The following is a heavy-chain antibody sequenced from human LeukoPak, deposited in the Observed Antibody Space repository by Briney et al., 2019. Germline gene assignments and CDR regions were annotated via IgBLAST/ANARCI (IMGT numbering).Heavy chain of an antibody. D-gene: IGHD2-2*02. CDR2: FDPEDGET. J-gene: IGHJ6*03. CDR1: GYTLTELS. Sequence: ASVKVSCKVSGYTLTELSMHWVRQAPGKGLEWMGGFDPEDGETIYAQKFQGRVTMTEDTSTDTAYMELSSLRSEDTAVYYCATTPRYCSSTSCYIDYYYYMDVWGKGTTVTVSS. CDR3: ATTPRYCSSTSCYIDYYYYMDV. V-gene: IGHV1-24*01.